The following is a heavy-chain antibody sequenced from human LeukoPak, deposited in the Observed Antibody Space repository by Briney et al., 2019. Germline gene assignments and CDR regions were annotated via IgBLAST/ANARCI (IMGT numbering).Heavy chain of an antibody. J-gene: IGHJ4*02. CDR2: IYSSGST. Sequence: SETLSLTCTVSGGSISSYYWSWIRQPPGKGLEWIGYIYSSGSTNYNPSLKSRVTMSVDTSKNQFPLKLSSVTAADTAVYYCARELYSDYVDYWGQGTLVTVSS. CDR3: ARELYSDYVDY. V-gene: IGHV4-59*01. D-gene: IGHD4-11*01. CDR1: GGSISSYY.